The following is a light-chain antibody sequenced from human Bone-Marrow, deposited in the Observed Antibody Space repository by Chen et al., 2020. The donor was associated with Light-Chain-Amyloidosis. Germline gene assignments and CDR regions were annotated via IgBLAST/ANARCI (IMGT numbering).Light chain of an antibody. Sequence: SYELTKPPSVAVSRGQTAGIPCSAEALPKQNTYWYQQWPGQAPILIIYKDTERPTGNPERFSGSSSGTEVTLTISGVQAEDEADYYLQSVDNSNTFDVIFGGGTKRTGL. CDR2: KDT. J-gene: IGLJ2*01. CDR3: QSVDNSNTFDVI. CDR1: ALPKQN. V-gene: IGLV3-25*03.